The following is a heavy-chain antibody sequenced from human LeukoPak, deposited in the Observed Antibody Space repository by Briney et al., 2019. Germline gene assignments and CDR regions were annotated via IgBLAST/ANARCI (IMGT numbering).Heavy chain of an antibody. J-gene: IGHJ3*02. CDR2: IKQDGSEK. Sequence: GGSLRLSCAASGFTFSSYGMSWVRQAPGKGLEWVADIKQDGSEKYYVDSVKGRFTISRQNAKNSVFLQMNSLRADDTALYYCARHRSGGSQDDAFDIWGRGTFVTVSS. CDR3: ARHRSGGSQDDAFDI. D-gene: IGHD2-15*01. V-gene: IGHV3-7*01. CDR1: GFTFSSYG.